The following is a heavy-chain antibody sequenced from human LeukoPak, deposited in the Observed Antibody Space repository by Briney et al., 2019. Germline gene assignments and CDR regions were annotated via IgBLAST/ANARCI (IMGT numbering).Heavy chain of an antibody. CDR2: VHSSGGT. CDR1: GGSMNENY. J-gene: IGHJ4*02. V-gene: IGHV4-59*08. CDR3: ARLYYGDYGGFDY. D-gene: IGHD4-17*01. Sequence: SETLSLTCTVSGGSMNENYWAWIRQPPGKRLEWIGYVHSSGGTKYNPSFKSRVTVSIAMSKNQFSLNLRSVTAADTAVYYCARLYYGDYGGFDYWGQGTLVTVSS.